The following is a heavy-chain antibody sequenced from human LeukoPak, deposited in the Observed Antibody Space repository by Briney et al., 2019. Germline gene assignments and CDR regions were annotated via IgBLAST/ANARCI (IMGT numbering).Heavy chain of an antibody. CDR3: AKDAGAAAQTSHSLGY. CDR2: IKQDGSEK. V-gene: IGHV3-7*01. CDR1: GFTFSSYW. D-gene: IGHD6-13*01. J-gene: IGHJ4*02. Sequence: HPGGSLRLSCAASGFTFSSYWMSWVRQAPGKGLEWVANIKQDGSEKYYVDSVKGRFTISRDNAKNSLYLQMNSLRAEDTAVYYCAKDAGAAAQTSHSLGYWGQGTLVTVSS.